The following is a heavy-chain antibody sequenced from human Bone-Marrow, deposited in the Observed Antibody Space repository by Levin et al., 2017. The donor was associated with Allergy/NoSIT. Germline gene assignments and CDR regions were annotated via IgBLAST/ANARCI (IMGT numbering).Heavy chain of an antibody. CDR3: ASDTAAVVFDI. CDR1: GLNVSKSY. J-gene: IGHJ3*02. D-gene: IGHD6-25*01. CDR2: IYSGGRT. Sequence: GGSLRLSCAASGLNVSKSYMSWIRQAPGRGLEWLSVIYSGGRTFFADSVKDRFTVYRDHSKNTLYLQMDSLRVEDTAVYYCASDTAAVVFDIWGPGTMVTVSS. V-gene: IGHV3-66*01.